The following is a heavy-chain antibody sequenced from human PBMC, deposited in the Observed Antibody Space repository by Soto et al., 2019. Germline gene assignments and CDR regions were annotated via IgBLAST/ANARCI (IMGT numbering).Heavy chain of an antibody. CDR3: ARAHSAPWFGDKGGIGAFDF. CDR2: INYSGST. J-gene: IGHJ3*01. CDR1: GGSISSYY. D-gene: IGHD3-10*01. Sequence: QVQLQESGPGLVKPSETLSLTCTVSGGSISSYYWSWIRQPPGRGLEWIGYINYSGSTNYNPSLKGRVTISVVTSKNQRSSRLSSVTAADTAVYYCARAHSAPWFGDKGGIGAFDFWGQVKVVTVAS. V-gene: IGHV4-59*01.